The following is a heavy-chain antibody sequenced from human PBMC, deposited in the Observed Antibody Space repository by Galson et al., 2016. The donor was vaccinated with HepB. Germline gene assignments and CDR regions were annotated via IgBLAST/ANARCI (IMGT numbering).Heavy chain of an antibody. CDR2: ISEHRYRT. V-gene: IGHV3-64*02. CDR3: TRDLTD. D-gene: IGHD1-14*01. CDR1: GRTLSTIW. Sequence: SLRLSCAASGRTLSTIWMSWVRQAPGKGLEYVSTISEHRYRTYYAGSVKGRFTISSDNSKKTVYLHLGSLRAEDLALYYCTRDLTDWGQGTLVTVSS. J-gene: IGHJ4*02.